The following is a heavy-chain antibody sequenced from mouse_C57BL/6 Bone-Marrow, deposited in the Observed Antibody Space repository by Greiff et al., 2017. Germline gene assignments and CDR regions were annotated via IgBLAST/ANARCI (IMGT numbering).Heavy chain of an antibody. J-gene: IGHJ2*01. CDR3: ARWRWYYFDY. Sequence: VNVVESGAELARPGASVKMSCKASGYTFTSYTMHWVKQRPGQGLEWIGYINPSSGYTKYNQKFKDKATLTADKSSSTAYMQLSSLTSEDSAVYYCARWRWYYFDYWGQGTTLTVSS. V-gene: IGHV1-4*01. CDR2: INPSSGYT. D-gene: IGHD2-3*01. CDR1: GYTFTSYT.